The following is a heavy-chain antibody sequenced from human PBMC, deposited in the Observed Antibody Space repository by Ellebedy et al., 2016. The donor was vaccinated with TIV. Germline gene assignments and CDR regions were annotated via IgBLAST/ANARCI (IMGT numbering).Heavy chain of an antibody. Sequence: SVKVSCXASGGTFSSYAISWVRQAPGQGLEWMGGIIPIFSTANYAQKFQGRVTITADESTSTAYMELSSLRSEDTAVYYCARGLNSYYYDSSGYNWFDPWGQGTLVTVSS. CDR2: IIPIFSTA. CDR1: GGTFSSYA. V-gene: IGHV1-69*13. J-gene: IGHJ5*02. D-gene: IGHD3-22*01. CDR3: ARGLNSYYYDSSGYNWFDP.